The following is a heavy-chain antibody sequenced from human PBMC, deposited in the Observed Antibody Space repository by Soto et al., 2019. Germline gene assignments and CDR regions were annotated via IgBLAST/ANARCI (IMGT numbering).Heavy chain of an antibody. J-gene: IGHJ5*02. CDR1: GFSFSDYF. Sequence: ASVKVSCKASGFSFSDYFMHWVRQAPGQGLEWMGIINPSGDSRNYAQKFQGRVTITRDTSTSTVYMDLSSRRYEDTAVYYCARDNRQNYGTPAASPWFHPCGQGTPVTVSS. CDR2: INPSGDSR. D-gene: IGHD2-15*01. V-gene: IGHV1-46*01. CDR3: ARDNRQNYGTPAASPWFHP.